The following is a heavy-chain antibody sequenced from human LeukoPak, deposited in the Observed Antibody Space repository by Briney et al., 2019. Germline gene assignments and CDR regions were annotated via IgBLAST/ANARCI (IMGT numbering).Heavy chain of an antibody. CDR3: ARVQGWAAMGPFDY. CDR2: MYHSGST. CDR1: GYSISSGYY. V-gene: IGHV4-38-2*02. J-gene: IGHJ4*02. Sequence: KASETLSLTCTVSGYSISSGYYWGWIRPPPGKGLEWIGIMYHSGSTYHNPSLQSRVTISVDTSKNQFSLKLSSVTAADTAVYYCARVQGWAAMGPFDYWGQGTLVTVSS. D-gene: IGHD5-18*01.